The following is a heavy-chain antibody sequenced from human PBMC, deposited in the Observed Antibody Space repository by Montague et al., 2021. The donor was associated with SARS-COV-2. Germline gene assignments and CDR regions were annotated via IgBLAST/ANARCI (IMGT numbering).Heavy chain of an antibody. CDR2: INHSGST. J-gene: IGHJ4*02. CDR1: GGSFSGYY. V-gene: IGHV4-34*01. D-gene: IGHD2-21*02. Sequence: SETLSLTCAVYGGSFSGYYWSWIRKPPGKGLEWIWEINHSGSTNYNPSLKSRVTISVDTSKNQFSLKLRSVIAADTAVHYCARLLPDGTVVGTDIPFDSWGQGTLVTFSS. CDR3: ARLLPDGTVVGTDIPFDS.